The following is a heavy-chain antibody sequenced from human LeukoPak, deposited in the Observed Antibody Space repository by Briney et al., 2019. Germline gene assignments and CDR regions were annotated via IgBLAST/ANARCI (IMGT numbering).Heavy chain of an antibody. CDR2: ISSSSSYI. Sequence: GGSLRLSCAASGFTFSSYSMNWVRQAPGKGLEWVSSISSSSSYIYYADSVKGRFTISRDNAKNSLYLQMNSLRAEDTAVYYCARDSSHQKSWFDPWGQGTLVTVSS. CDR3: ARDSSHQKSWFDP. D-gene: IGHD6-13*01. CDR1: GFTFSSYS. J-gene: IGHJ5*02. V-gene: IGHV3-21*01.